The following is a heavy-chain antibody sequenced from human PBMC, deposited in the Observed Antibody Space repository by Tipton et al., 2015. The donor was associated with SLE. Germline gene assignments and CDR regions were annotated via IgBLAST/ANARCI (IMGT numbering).Heavy chain of an antibody. D-gene: IGHD3-22*01. V-gene: IGHV4-31*03. CDR1: GGSVNTGNCY. CDR3: ARVPYVYDSRTSIS. CDR2: IYNSGTT. Sequence: TLSLTCTVSGGSVNTGNCYWTWIRQHPGKGPEWIGYIYNSGTTYYNPSLRGRITISIDTPKNQYFLSLNSVTAADTAVYYCARVPYVYDSRTSISWGRGSLVTVSS. J-gene: IGHJ1*01.